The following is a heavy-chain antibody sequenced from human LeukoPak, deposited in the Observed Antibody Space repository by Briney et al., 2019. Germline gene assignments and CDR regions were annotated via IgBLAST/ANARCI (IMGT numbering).Heavy chain of an antibody. J-gene: IGHJ4*02. V-gene: IGHV4-39*07. D-gene: IGHD5-24*01. CDR2: TYYSGSN. CDR3: ARGYRDGYNFDY. Sequence: SETLSLTCTVSGGSIRSYYWGWIRQPPGKGLEWIGSTYYSGSNYYNPSLKSRVTISVDTSKNQFSQKLSSVTAADTAVYYCARGYRDGYNFDYWGQGTLVTVSS. CDR1: GGSIRSYY.